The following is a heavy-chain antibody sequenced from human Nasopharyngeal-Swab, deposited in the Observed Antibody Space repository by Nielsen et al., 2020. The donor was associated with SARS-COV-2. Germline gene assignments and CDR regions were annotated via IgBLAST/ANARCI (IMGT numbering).Heavy chain of an antibody. D-gene: IGHD6-13*01. Sequence: ASVKVSCKTSGYTFTDYGITWVRQVPGQGLEWMGWISVYNANTNYAQNFQGRVTLTTDTSTNTAYMELRSLRSDDTALYYCARWRVTAAAKGSWFDPWGQGTLVTVSS. CDR3: ARWRVTAAAKGSWFDP. CDR2: ISVYNANT. V-gene: IGHV1-18*01. CDR1: GYTFTDYG. J-gene: IGHJ5*02.